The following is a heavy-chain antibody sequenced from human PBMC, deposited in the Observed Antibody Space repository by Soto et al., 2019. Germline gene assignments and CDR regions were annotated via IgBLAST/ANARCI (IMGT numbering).Heavy chain of an antibody. CDR3: AIPSIGDAFDI. CDR1: GYTFTSYY. D-gene: IGHD6-6*01. CDR2: INPSGGST. Sequence: GASVKVSCKASGYTFTSYYMHWVRQAPGQGLEWMGIINPSGGSTSYAQKFQGRVTMTRDTSTSTVYMELSRLKSDDTAVYYCAIPSIGDAFDIWGQGTLVTVSS. J-gene: IGHJ3*02. V-gene: IGHV1-46*01.